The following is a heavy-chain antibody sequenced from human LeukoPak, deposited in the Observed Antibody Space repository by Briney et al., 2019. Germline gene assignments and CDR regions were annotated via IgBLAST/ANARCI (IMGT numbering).Heavy chain of an antibody. CDR1: GFTFSSYS. D-gene: IGHD6-13*01. J-gene: IGHJ4*02. CDR3: ERAIIAAAGTGGYYFDY. V-gene: IGHV3-21*01. Sequence: GGSLRLSCAASGFTFSSYSMNWVRQAPGKGLEWVSSISSSSSYIYYADSVKGRFTISRDNAKNSLYLQMNSLRAEDTARYYCERAIIAAAGTGGYYFDYGGKGALVTVS. CDR2: ISSSSSYI.